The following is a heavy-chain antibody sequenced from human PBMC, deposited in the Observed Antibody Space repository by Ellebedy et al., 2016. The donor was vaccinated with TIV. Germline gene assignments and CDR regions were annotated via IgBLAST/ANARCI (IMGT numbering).Heavy chain of an antibody. CDR2: INHSGSP. J-gene: IGHJ4*02. Sequence: SETLSLXXAVYGGSFNRYYWSWIRQPPGKGLEWIGEINHSGSPNYNPSLKSRVTISVDRSKNQFSLNLSSVTAADTAVYWCARVAAQWLVPGQWGQGTLVTVSS. CDR3: ARVAAQWLVPGQ. CDR1: GGSFNRYY. D-gene: IGHD6-19*01. V-gene: IGHV4-34*01.